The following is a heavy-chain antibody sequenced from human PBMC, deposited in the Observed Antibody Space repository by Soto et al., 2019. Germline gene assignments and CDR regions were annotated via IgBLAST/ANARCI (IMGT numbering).Heavy chain of an antibody. CDR1: GFTFSNYA. D-gene: IGHD3-10*01. J-gene: IGHJ4*02. V-gene: IGHV3-30*04. CDR3: AREDEFLATFDL. Sequence: GGSLRLSCAASGFTFSNYALHWVRQAPGKGLDWVALISYDGYKKYYADSVKGRFTISRDTSRNTLFLQMNGLRREDMAMYYCAREDEFLATFDLWGQGTLVTVSS. CDR2: ISYDGYKK.